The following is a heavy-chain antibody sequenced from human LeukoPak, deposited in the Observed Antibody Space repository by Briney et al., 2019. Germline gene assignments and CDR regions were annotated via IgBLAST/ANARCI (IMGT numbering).Heavy chain of an antibody. D-gene: IGHD2-15*01. J-gene: IGHJ4*02. CDR1: GFTFSSYS. CDR3: ARDQGVATFDY. Sequence: GGSLRLSCAASGFTFSSYSMNWVRQAPGKGLEWVSSISSSSSYIYYADSVKGRFTISRDNAKNSLYLQMNSLRAEDTAVYYCARDQGVATFDYWGQGTLVTVPS. V-gene: IGHV3-21*01. CDR2: ISSSSSYI.